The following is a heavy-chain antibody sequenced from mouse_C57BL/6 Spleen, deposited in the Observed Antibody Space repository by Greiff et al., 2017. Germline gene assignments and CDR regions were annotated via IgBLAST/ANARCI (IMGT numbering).Heavy chain of an antibody. V-gene: IGHV8-12*01. Sequence: QVTLKECGPGILQSSQTLSLTCSFSGFSLSTSGMGVSWIRQPSGKGLEWLAHIYWDDDKRYNPSLKSRLTISKDTSRNQVFLKITSVDTADTATYYCARRYYYGSSYENWWYFDVWGTGTTVTVSS. CDR3: ARRYYYGSSYENWWYFDV. J-gene: IGHJ1*03. CDR1: GFSLSTSGMG. CDR2: IYWDDDK. D-gene: IGHD1-1*01.